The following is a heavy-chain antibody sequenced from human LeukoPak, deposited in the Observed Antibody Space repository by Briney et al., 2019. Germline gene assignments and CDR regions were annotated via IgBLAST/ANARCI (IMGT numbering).Heavy chain of an antibody. CDR3: VRRMGGGNYYGLDV. CDR2: ISGGGSST. CDR1: GFTFSSYA. J-gene: IGHJ6*02. Sequence: GGSLRLSCAASGFTFSSYAMTWVRQAPGKGLEWVSAISGGGSSTYYADSVKGRFTISRDNSKNTAYLQMNSLKTEDTAVYYCVRRMGGGNYYGLDVWGQGTTVTVSS. V-gene: IGHV3-23*01. D-gene: IGHD5-24*01.